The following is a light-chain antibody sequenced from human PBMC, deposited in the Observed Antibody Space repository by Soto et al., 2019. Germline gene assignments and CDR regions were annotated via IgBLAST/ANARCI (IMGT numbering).Light chain of an antibody. J-gene: IGKJ4*01. CDR2: AAS. Sequence: DIQMTQSPSSLSASVGDRVTITCRASQDISHYLAWFQQKPGKAPESLIFAASSLQSGVPSKFSGSGSGTDFTLTIISLQPEDVATYYCQQYNSYPLTFGGGTKVEIK. CDR3: QQYNSYPLT. CDR1: QDISHY. V-gene: IGKV1-16*02.